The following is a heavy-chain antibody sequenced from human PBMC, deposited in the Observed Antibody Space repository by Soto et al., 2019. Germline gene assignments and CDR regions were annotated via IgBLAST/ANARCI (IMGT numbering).Heavy chain of an antibody. CDR2: ISSSSSYT. D-gene: IGHD3-10*01. J-gene: IGHJ6*02. V-gene: IGHV3-11*06. CDR1: GFTFSDYY. CDR3: ARDPGLSYYYGSGSYGMDV. Sequence: GGSLRLSCAASGFTFSDYYMSWIRQAPGKGLEWVSYISSSSSYTNYADSVKGRFTISRDNAKNSLYLQMNSLRAEDTAVYYCARDPGLSYYYGSGSYGMDVWGQGTTVTVSS.